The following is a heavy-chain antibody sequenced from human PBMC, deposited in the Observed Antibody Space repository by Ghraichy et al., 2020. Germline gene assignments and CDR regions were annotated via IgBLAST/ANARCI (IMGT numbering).Heavy chain of an antibody. CDR3: ARVGKIAARTGYFDY. V-gene: IGHV3-74*01. CDR2: INSDGSST. D-gene: IGHD6-6*01. J-gene: IGHJ4*02. Sequence: LTCAASGFTFSSYWMHWVRQAPGKGLVWVSRINSDGSSTSYADSVKGRFTISRDNAKNTLYLQMNSLRAEDTAVYYCARVGKIAARTGYFDYWGQGTLVTVSS. CDR1: GFTFSSYW.